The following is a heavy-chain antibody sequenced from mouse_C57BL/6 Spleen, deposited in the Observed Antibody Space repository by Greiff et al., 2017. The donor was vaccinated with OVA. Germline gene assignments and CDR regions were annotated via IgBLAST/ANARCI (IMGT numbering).Heavy chain of an antibody. CDR3: ARHYDFDY. Sequence: EVQLQQSGPELVKPGASVKISCKASGYSFTGYYMNWVKQSPEKSLEWIGEINPSTGGTTYNQKFKAKATLTVDKSSSTAYMQLKSLTSEDAAVYYCARHYDFDYWGQGTTLTVSS. D-gene: IGHD1-2*01. V-gene: IGHV1-42*01. CDR1: GYSFTGYY. J-gene: IGHJ2*01. CDR2: INPSTGGT.